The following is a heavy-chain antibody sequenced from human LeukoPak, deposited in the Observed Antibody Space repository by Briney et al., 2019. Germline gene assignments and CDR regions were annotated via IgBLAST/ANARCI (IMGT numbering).Heavy chain of an antibody. J-gene: IGHJ4*02. V-gene: IGHV3-11*03. Sequence: GGSLRLSCAAPGFTFSTYAMSWVRQAPGKGLEWISYISSSTYTNYADSVKGRFTISRDNAKNSMYLQMDSLRAEDTAVYYCARISGSYVFDYWGQGTLVTISS. CDR3: ARISGSYVFDY. D-gene: IGHD1-26*01. CDR2: ISSSTYT. CDR1: GFTFSTYA.